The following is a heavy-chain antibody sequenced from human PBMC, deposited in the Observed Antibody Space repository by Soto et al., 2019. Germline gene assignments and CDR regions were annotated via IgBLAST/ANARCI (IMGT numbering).Heavy chain of an antibody. CDR2: ISVYNGNK. J-gene: IGHJ6*02. D-gene: IGHD3-10*01. Sequence: SVKDSFKASCYTFNNYGITWVRQAPGQGLEWLGWISVYNGNKNYAKKVQGRVSMTADTSTSTAHMELRSLQSDDTAVYFCARVAITLIRGLKVDFYSMHVWGQGTTVT. V-gene: IGHV1-18*01. CDR3: ARVAITLIRGLKVDFYSMHV. CDR1: CYTFNNYG.